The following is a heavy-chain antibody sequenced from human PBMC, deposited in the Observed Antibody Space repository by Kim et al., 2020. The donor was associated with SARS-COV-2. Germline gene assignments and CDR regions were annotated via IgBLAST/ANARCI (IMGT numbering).Heavy chain of an antibody. CDR2: ISPDGSVR. CDR1: GLNFRNHW. J-gene: IGHJ4*02. D-gene: IGHD7-27*01. Sequence: GGSLRLSCEASGLNFRNHWMSWVRQAPGKGPEWVANISPDGSVRDYVDSVRGRITISRDNAKTSLYLHMGTLRAEDTAVYYCATNHYRGQGTLVTVSS. CDR3: ATNHY. V-gene: IGHV3-7*03.